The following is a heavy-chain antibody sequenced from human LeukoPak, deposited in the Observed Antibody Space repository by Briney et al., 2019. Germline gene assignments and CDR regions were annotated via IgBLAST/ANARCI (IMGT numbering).Heavy chain of an antibody. Sequence: SVPVSCKASGGTFSSYAISWVRQAPGQGLEWMGGIIPVLMAADYVKKFQGRVTISAHESPSTDCMELSSLRSEDTAVYYCATYDYGANSADYWGQGTLVTVSS. CDR2: IIPVLMAA. D-gene: IGHD4-23*01. CDR1: GGTFSSYA. J-gene: IGHJ4*02. V-gene: IGHV1-69*13. CDR3: ATYDYGANSADY.